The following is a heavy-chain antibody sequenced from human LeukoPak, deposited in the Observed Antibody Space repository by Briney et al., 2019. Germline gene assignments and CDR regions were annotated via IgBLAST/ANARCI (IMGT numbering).Heavy chain of an antibody. CDR3: ARDVFIRYFDWRTVTPNNWFDP. Sequence: ASVKVSCKASGYAFTSYYMHWVRQAPGQGLEWMGIINPSGGSTSYAQKFQGRVTMTRDTSTSTVYMELSSLRSEDTAVYYCARDVFIRYFDWRTVTPNNWFDPWGQGTLVTVSS. V-gene: IGHV1-46*01. D-gene: IGHD3-9*01. J-gene: IGHJ5*02. CDR2: INPSGGST. CDR1: GYAFTSYY.